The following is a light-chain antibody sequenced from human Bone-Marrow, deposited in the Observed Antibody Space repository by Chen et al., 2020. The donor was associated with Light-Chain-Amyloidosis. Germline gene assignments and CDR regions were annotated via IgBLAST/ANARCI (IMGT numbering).Light chain of an antibody. J-gene: IGLJ2*01. CDR1: KTNIGADND. Sequence: QSVLTQPPSVSGAPGQRVTISCTGSKTNIGADNDVYWYQQVPGTAPKLLIYGNSHRPSGVPDRFSGSKSGTSAFLAITGLQAEDEAEDYCQSYDSSLSGYVVFGGGTKLTVL. CDR3: QSYDSSLSGYVV. CDR2: GNS. V-gene: IGLV1-40*01.